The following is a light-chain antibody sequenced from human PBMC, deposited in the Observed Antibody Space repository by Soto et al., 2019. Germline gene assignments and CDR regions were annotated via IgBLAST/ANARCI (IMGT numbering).Light chain of an antibody. Sequence: DIQMTQSPSSLSASVGDRVTITCRASQSISSYLNWYQHKPGKAPKLLIYAASSLQSGVPSRFSGSGSGTEFTLTINSLQPDDFATYYCQHYNSYSEAFGQGTKVDIK. CDR3: QHYNSYSEA. V-gene: IGKV1-39*01. CDR1: QSISSY. CDR2: AAS. J-gene: IGKJ1*01.